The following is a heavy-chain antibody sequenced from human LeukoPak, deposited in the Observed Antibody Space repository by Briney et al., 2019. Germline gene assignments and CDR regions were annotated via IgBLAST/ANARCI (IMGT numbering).Heavy chain of an antibody. CDR1: GGSISSYY. CDR3: ARVPPYYYDSSVSFDY. V-gene: IGHV4-59*01. J-gene: IGHJ4*02. CDR2: IYYSGST. Sequence: SETLSLTCTVSGGSISSYYWSWIRQPPGKGLEWIGYIYYSGSTNYNPSLKSRVTISVDTSKNQFSLKLSSVTAADTAVYYCARVPPYYYDSSVSFDYWGQGTLVTVSS. D-gene: IGHD3-22*01.